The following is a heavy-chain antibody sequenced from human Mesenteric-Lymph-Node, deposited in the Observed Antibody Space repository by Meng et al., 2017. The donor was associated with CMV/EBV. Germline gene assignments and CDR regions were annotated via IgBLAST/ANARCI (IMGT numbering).Heavy chain of an antibody. CDR1: GFTFSSYW. D-gene: IGHD1-1*01. Sequence: GGSLRLSCAASGFTFSSYWMSWVRQAPGRGLEWVSSITTSSTYIYYADSVKGRFSISRDNAKNSVYLEMNSLRDEDSAVYYCAGDRGGGQLELDRRYYNYYGMDVWGQGTTVTVSS. V-gene: IGHV3-21*01. CDR3: AGDRGGGQLELDRRYYNYYGMDV. CDR2: ITTSSTYI. J-gene: IGHJ6*02.